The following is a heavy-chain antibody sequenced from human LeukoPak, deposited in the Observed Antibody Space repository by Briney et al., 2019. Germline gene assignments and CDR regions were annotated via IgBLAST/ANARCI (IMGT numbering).Heavy chain of an antibody. CDR2: ISAYNGNT. D-gene: IGHD6-13*01. CDR1: GYTFTSYG. Sequence: GASVKVSCKASGYTFTSYGISWVRQAPGQGLEWMGWISAYNGNTNYAQKLQGRVTITRDTSASTAYMELSSLRSEDMAVYYCARESGSWSSNDAFDIWGQGTMVTVSS. CDR3: ARESGSWSSNDAFDI. J-gene: IGHJ3*02. V-gene: IGHV1-18*03.